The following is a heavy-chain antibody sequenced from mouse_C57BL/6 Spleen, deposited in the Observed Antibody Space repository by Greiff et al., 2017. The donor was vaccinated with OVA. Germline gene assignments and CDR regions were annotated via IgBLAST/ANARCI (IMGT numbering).Heavy chain of an antibody. V-gene: IGHV5-17*01. CDR2: ISSGSSTI. J-gene: IGHJ3*01. CDR1: GFTFSDYG. Sequence: EVMLVESGGGLVKPGGSLKLSCAASGFTFSDYGMHWVRQAPEKGLEWVAYISSGSSTIYYADTVKGRFTISRDNAKNTLFLQMTSLRSEDTAMYYCARSYGSSYSFAYWGQGTLVTVSA. CDR3: ARSYGSSYSFAY. D-gene: IGHD1-1*01.